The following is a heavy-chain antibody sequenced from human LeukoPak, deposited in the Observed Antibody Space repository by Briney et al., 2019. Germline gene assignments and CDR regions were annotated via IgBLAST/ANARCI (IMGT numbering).Heavy chain of an antibody. CDR1: GFTFSSYA. D-gene: IGHD1-26*01. CDR2: ISYDGSNK. CDR3: ARLGVGDAFDI. Sequence: GGSLRLSCAASGFTFSSYAMHWVRQAPGKGLEWVAVISYDGSNKYYADSVKGRFTISRDNSKNTLYLQMGSLRAEDMAVYYCARLGVGDAFDIWGQGTMVTVSS. V-gene: IGHV3-30*14. J-gene: IGHJ3*02.